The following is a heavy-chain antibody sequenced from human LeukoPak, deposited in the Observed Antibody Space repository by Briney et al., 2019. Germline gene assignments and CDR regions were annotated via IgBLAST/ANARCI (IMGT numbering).Heavy chain of an antibody. Sequence: GGSLRLSCAASGFTFSSYGMHWVRQAPGKGLEWVAFIRYDGNNKYYANSVKGRFTISRDNSKITLYLQMNSLRDEDTAVYYCAKDPHYFGSGSYYDYFDYWGQGTLVTVSS. D-gene: IGHD3-10*01. CDR2: IRYDGNNK. CDR3: AKDPHYFGSGSYYDYFDY. V-gene: IGHV3-30*02. CDR1: GFTFSSYG. J-gene: IGHJ4*02.